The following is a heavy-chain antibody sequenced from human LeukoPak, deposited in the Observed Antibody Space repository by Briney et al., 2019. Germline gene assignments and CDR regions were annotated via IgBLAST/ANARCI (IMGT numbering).Heavy chain of an antibody. CDR2: ISSSGATT. CDR1: RFTFSNYA. CDR3: AKDPRGNYFYQYGMDV. J-gene: IGHJ6*02. D-gene: IGHD1-7*01. V-gene: IGHV3-23*01. Sequence: GGSLRLSCAASRFTFSNYAMNWVRQAPGKGLEWVSCISSSGATTYYAGSVKGRFTISRDNSKNTLYLQMNSLRVEDTAVYYCAKDPRGNYFYQYGMDVWGQGTTVTVSS.